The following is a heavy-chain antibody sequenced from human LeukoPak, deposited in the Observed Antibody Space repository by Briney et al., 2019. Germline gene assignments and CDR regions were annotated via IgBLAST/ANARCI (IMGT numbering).Heavy chain of an antibody. V-gene: IGHV3-23*01. CDR1: GFTFSTYA. D-gene: IGHD6-6*01. CDR2: ISRSGGST. J-gene: IGHJ4*02. CDR3: ASTPSSMIDY. Sequence: GGSLRLSCAASGFTFSTYAMSWVRQAPGKGLEWVSTISRSGGSTYYADSVKGRFTISRDNSKNTLYLQMNSLRADDTAVYYCASTPSSMIDYWGQGTPVTVSS.